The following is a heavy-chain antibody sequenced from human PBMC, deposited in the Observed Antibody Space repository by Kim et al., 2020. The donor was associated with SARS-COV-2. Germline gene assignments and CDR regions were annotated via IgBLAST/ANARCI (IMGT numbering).Heavy chain of an antibody. CDR1: GFTFSESY. CDR3: ARGAGGNDY. Sequence: GGSLRLSCAASGFTFSESYMSWIRQAPGKGLEWISYISSSSTYTKYADSVKGRFTISRDNAKNSLYLQMNSLRAEDTAVYYCARGAGGNDYWGQGTLVTV. V-gene: IGHV3-11*05. J-gene: IGHJ4*02. D-gene: IGHD2-15*01. CDR2: ISSSSTYT.